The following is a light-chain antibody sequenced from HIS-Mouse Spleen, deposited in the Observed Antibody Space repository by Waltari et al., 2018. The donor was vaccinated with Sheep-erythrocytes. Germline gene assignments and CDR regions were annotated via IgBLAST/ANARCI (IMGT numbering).Light chain of an antibody. V-gene: IGLV3-1*01. CDR2: PDS. CDR1: KLGDKY. J-gene: IGLJ2*01. CDR3: QAWDSSTAVV. Sequence: SYELTQPPSVSVSPGQTASITCSGDKLGDKYACWYQQKPGQSPVLVIYPDSKRPSGIPGRFSGSNSGNTATLTISGTQAMDEADYYCQAWDSSTAVVFGGGTKLTVL.